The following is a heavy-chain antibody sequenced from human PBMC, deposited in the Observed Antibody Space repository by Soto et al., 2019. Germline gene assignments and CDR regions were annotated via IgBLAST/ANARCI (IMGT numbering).Heavy chain of an antibody. Sequence: QVQLVQSGAEVKKPGASVKVSCKASGYTFTSYDINWVRQATGQGLEWMGWMNPNSGNTGDAQKFPGSVTMTRNTSITTASLELSRLSSGATAGSYGATGAFSRHVWGQGTTVTVSS. CDR2: MNPNSGNT. CDR1: GYTFTSYD. V-gene: IGHV1-8*01. J-gene: IGHJ6*02. CDR3: ATGAFSRHV.